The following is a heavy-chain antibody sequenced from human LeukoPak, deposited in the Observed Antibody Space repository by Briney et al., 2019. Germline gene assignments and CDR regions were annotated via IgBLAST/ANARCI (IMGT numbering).Heavy chain of an antibody. CDR1: GYSFTSYW. V-gene: IGHV5-51*01. Sequence: GESLKISCKGSGYSFTSYWIGWVRQMPGKGLEWMGIIYPGDSDTRYSPSFQGQVTTSADKSISTAYLQWSSLKASDTAMYYCARMPVVPAAVNWFDPWGQGTLVTVSS. CDR3: ARMPVVPAAVNWFDP. J-gene: IGHJ5*02. D-gene: IGHD2-2*01. CDR2: IYPGDSDT.